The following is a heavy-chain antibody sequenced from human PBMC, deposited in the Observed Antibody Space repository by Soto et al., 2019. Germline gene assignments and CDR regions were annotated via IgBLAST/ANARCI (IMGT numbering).Heavy chain of an antibody. D-gene: IGHD3-10*01. Sequence: ASVEVSCKASGDTFTGYYMDGALQSPGQGLEWMGWINPNSGGTNYAQKFQGWVTMTRDTSISTAYMELSRLRSDDTAVYYCARGPYGSGSYYNDGYYYGMDVWGQGTTVTVSS. J-gene: IGHJ6*02. CDR3: ARGPYGSGSYYNDGYYYGMDV. V-gene: IGHV1-2*04. CDR1: GDTFTGYY. CDR2: INPNSGGT.